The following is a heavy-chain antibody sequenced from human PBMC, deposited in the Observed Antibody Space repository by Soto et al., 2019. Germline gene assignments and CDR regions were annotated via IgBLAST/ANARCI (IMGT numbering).Heavy chain of an antibody. CDR3: ARNMDYYYGPGSGNGHGF. J-gene: IGHJ6*02. V-gene: IGHV1-2*02. CDR1: GYTFTAYY. Sequence: QVQLVQSGAEVKEPGDSVRVACEASGYTFTAYYVHWVRQAPGQGLEWMGWINPKFGGTTYAQDFQGRVSMTRDMSISTVYMESSRLTSDDTAIYYCARNMDYYYGPGSGNGHGFWGQGTTVTVFS. CDR2: INPKFGGT. D-gene: IGHD3-10*01.